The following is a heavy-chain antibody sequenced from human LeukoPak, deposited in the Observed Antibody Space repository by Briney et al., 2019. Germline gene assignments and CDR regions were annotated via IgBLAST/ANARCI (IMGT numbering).Heavy chain of an antibody. CDR3: AKDLTYYYDSTGYYFDY. CDR2: ISDYP. D-gene: IGHD3-22*01. Sequence: GGSLRLSCVASGFSFNTFALTWVRQAPGKGLEWVSTISDYPHCADSVRGRFTISRDNSKNTLYLQLNSLRAEDTAIYYCAKDLTYYYDSTGYYFDYWGQGTLVTVSS. V-gene: IGHV3-23*01. CDR1: GFSFNTFA. J-gene: IGHJ4*02.